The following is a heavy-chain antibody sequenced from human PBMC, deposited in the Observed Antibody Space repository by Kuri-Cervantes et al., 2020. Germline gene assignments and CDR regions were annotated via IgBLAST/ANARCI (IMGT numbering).Heavy chain of an antibody. J-gene: IGHJ6*03. V-gene: IGHV1-18*01. D-gene: IGHD6-13*01. Sequence: ASVKVSCKASGYTFTSYGISWMRQAPGQGLEWMGWISAYNGNTNYAQKLQGRVTMTTDTSTSTAYMELRSLRSDDTAVYYCARIAAAGENFYYYYYMDVWGKGTTVTVSS. CDR3: ARIAAAGENFYYYYYMDV. CDR1: GYTFTSYG. CDR2: ISAYNGNT.